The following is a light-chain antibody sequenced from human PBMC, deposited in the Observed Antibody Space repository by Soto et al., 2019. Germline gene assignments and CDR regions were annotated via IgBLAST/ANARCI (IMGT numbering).Light chain of an antibody. J-gene: IGKJ5*01. V-gene: IGKV3-20*01. CDR2: AAS. CDR1: QSVSSAY. Sequence: EIVLTQSPGTLALSAGARATLSGRASQSVSSAYLAWYQQKPGQAPRLLIYAASIRTTGIPDRFSGSGSGTDFTLTISRLEPEDFAVYYCQQSHNSFTFGQGTRLEIK. CDR3: QQSHNSFT.